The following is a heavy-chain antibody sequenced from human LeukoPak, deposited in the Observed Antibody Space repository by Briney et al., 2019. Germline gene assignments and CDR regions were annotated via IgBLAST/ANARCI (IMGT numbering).Heavy chain of an antibody. CDR1: GASISGSGYY. V-gene: IGHV4-39*01. J-gene: IGHJ4*02. D-gene: IGHD5-18*01. CDR2: IYYSGST. Sequence: PSETLSLTCAVSGASISGSGYYWGWIRQPPGKGLEWIGNIYYSGSTYYNASLQSRVTISIDTSKNQFSLRLNSVTAADTAMYYCARAYPRILARIGYGHPPFSYFDYWGQGTLVTVSS. CDR3: ARAYPRILARIGYGHPPFSYFDY.